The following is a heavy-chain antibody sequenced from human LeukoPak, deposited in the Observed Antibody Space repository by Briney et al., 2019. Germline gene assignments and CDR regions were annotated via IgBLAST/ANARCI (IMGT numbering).Heavy chain of an antibody. CDR3: ARGSYSRHYFDY. CDR1: GFTLSSNY. Sequence: GGSLRLSCVASGFTLSSNYMSWVRQAPGKGLEWVSVIYSGGSTYYADSVKGRFTISRDNSKNMLYLQMNSLRAEDTAVYYCARGSYSRHYFDYWGQGTLVTVSS. J-gene: IGHJ4*02. CDR2: IYSGGST. D-gene: IGHD1-26*01. V-gene: IGHV3-66*01.